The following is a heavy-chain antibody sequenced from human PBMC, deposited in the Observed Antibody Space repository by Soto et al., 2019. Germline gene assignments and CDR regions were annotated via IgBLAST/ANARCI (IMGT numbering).Heavy chain of an antibody. CDR1: GYTFINHT. J-gene: IGHJ5*02. Sequence: ASVKVSCKASGYTFINHTIHWVRQAPGQSLEWMGGINAGSGNTKYSDILQGRVTITRDTSATTAYMELSTLRSEDTAVYYCARGHSRSGNWFDPWGQGTLVTSPQ. D-gene: IGHD3-22*01. CDR2: INAGSGNT. CDR3: ARGHSRSGNWFDP. V-gene: IGHV1-3*01.